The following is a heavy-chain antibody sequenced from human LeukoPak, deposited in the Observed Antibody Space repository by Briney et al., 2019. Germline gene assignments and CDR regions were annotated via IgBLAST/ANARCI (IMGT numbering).Heavy chain of an antibody. CDR1: GFTFDDYG. CDR2: INWNGGSK. V-gene: IGHV3-20*04. Sequence: PGGTLRLSCAVSGFTFDDYGMSWVRQAPGKGLEWISDINWNGGSKGYADSVRRRFTISRDNDKHSLYLQMNRLIAETTGVYYCARITDVFDIWGQGTMVTVSS. J-gene: IGHJ3*02. CDR3: ARITDVFDI.